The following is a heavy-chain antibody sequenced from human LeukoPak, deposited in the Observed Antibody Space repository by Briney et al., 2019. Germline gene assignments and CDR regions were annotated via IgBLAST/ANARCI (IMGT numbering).Heavy chain of an antibody. Sequence: SETLSLTCSVSGGSISSYYWSWVRQPPGKGLEWIGYIYYTGSTNYNPSLKSRVTISVDTPKNQFSLKLTSVSAAGTAIYYCVRQSRGNSVGFDYWGQGTLVTVSS. CDR2: IYYTGST. D-gene: IGHD4-23*01. CDR3: VRQSRGNSVGFDY. CDR1: GGSISSYY. J-gene: IGHJ4*02. V-gene: IGHV4-59*08.